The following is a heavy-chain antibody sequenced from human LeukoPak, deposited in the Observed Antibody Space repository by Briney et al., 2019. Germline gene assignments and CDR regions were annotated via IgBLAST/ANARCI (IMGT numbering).Heavy chain of an antibody. Sequence: GGSLRLSCAASGFTFSSYSMNWVRQAPGKGLEWVSYISSSSSTIYYADSVKGRFTTSRDNAKNSLYLQMNSLRAEDTAVYYCARDDSNYFELCYMDVWGKGTTVTVSS. CDR1: GFTFSSYS. CDR2: ISSSSSTI. D-gene: IGHD4-11*01. J-gene: IGHJ6*03. V-gene: IGHV3-48*01. CDR3: ARDDSNYFELCYMDV.